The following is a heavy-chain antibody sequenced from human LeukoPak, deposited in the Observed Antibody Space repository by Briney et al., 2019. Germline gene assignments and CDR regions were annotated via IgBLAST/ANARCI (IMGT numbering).Heavy chain of an antibody. CDR2: INTNGRDT. J-gene: IGHJ3*02. CDR1: GFTLCSYG. V-gene: IGHV3-64*01. D-gene: IGHD6-6*01. Sequence: GGSLRLSSAAPGFTLCSYGTHSGRQAPGKGLEYVSAINTNGRDTYYVNSVRGRFTISRDNSRNTLYLQMGSLRVEDMVVYYCVTRSSSTPDIWGQGTMVTVSS. CDR3: VTRSSSTPDI.